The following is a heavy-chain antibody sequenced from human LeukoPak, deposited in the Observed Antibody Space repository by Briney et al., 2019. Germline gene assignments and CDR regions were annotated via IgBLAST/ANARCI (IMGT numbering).Heavy chain of an antibody. J-gene: IGHJ4*02. CDR3: ARNIPYYGSGSHFDY. CDR2: IYYSGST. V-gene: IGHV4-39*01. Sequence: SETLSLTCTVSGGSISSSYYYRGWIRQPPGKGLEWIGSIYYSGSTYYSPSLKSRLTISVDTSENQFSLRLSSVTAEDTAVYYCARNIPYYGSGSHFDYWGQGTLVTVSS. CDR1: GGSISSSYYY. D-gene: IGHD3-10*01.